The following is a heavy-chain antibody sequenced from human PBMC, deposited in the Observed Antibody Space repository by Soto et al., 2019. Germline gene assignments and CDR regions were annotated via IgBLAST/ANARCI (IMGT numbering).Heavy chain of an antibody. V-gene: IGHV1-8*01. D-gene: IGHD3-9*01. CDR1: GYTFTNYD. CDR3: STWGRNVWDTGFF. J-gene: IGHJ4*02. CDR2: MNTNSGNT. Sequence: QVQLVQSGAEVKKPGASVKVSCKASGYTFTNYDMNWVRQAPGQGLEWVGRMNTNSGNTDYEQELRGTVSMIRDSSVSRAFLGLTRLTSGATAVSYLSTWGRNVWDTGFFWGQGTLVTVSS.